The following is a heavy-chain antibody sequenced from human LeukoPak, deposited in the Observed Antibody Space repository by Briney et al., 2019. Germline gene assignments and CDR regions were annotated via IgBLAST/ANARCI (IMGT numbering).Heavy chain of an antibody. CDR1: GFTFSSYA. J-gene: IGHJ4*02. D-gene: IGHD6-19*01. Sequence: GGSLRLSCAASGFTFSSYAMRWVRQAPGKGLEWVAVISYDGSNKYYADSVKGRFTISRDNSKNTLYLQMNSLRAEDTAVYYCARDTVAGGDYFDYWGQGTLVTVSS. CDR3: ARDTVAGGDYFDY. V-gene: IGHV3-30-3*01. CDR2: ISYDGSNK.